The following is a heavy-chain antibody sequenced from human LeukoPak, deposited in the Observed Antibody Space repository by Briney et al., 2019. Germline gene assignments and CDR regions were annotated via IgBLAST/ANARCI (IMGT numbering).Heavy chain of an antibody. D-gene: IGHD5-24*01. J-gene: IGHJ5*02. CDR2: MNPNSGNT. V-gene: IGHV1-8*01. CDR1: GYTFTSYD. Sequence: ASVKVSCKASGYTFTSYDINWVRQATGQGLEWMGWMNPNSGNTDYAQKFQGRVTMTRDTSITTAYMELSSLRSEDTAVYYCARGRWLQQRPNWFDPWGQGTLVTVS. CDR3: ARGRWLQQRPNWFDP.